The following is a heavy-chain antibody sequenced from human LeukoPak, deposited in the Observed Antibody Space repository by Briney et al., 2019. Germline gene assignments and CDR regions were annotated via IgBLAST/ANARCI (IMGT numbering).Heavy chain of an antibody. V-gene: IGHV3-23*01. D-gene: IGHD3-9*01. J-gene: IGHJ3*02. Sequence: GGSLRLSCAAPGFTFSSSAMSWVRQAPGKGLEWVSAISGSGGTTYYADSVKGRFTISRDNSKNTLYLQMNSLRAEDTAVYYCAIDFSSLIPPAFDIWGQGTMVTVSS. CDR1: GFTFSSSA. CDR3: AIDFSSLIPPAFDI. CDR2: ISGSGGTT.